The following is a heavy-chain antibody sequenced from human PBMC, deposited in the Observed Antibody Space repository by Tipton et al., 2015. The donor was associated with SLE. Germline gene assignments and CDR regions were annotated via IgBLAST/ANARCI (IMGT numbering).Heavy chain of an antibody. Sequence: TLSLTCTVSGYSISSGYYWGWIRQPPGKGLEWIGSIYHSGSTYYNPPLKSRFTISVDTSKNQFSLKLSSVTAADTAVYYCARVPAVDTATGRYMDVWGKGTTVTVSS. CDR3: ARVPAVDTATGRYMDV. CDR2: IYHSGST. V-gene: IGHV4-38-2*02. CDR1: GYSISSGYY. D-gene: IGHD5-18*01. J-gene: IGHJ6*03.